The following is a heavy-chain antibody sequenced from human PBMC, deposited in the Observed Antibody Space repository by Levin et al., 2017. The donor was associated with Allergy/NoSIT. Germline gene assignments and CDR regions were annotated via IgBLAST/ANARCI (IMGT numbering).Heavy chain of an antibody. V-gene: IGHV1-8*01. Sequence: GESLKISCKASGYTFTSYDINWVRQATGQGLEWMGWMNPNSGNTGYAQKFQGRVTMTRNTSISTAYMELSSLRSEDTAVYYCARGSSSSSGFLRMLTLPPYYYGMDGWGQGTTVTVSS. J-gene: IGHJ6*02. D-gene: IGHD6-6*01. CDR2: MNPNSGNT. CDR1: GYTFTSYD. CDR3: ARGSSSSSGFLRMLTLPPYYYGMDG.